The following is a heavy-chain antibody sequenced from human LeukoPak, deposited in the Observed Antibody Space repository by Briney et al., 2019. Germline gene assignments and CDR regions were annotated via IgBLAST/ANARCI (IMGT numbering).Heavy chain of an antibody. CDR2: INPNSGST. V-gene: IGHV1-2*02. D-gene: IGHD3-10*01. CDR1: GYTFTDNY. Sequence: ASVKVSCKASGYTFTDNYILWIRQAPGQGLDWMGWINPNSGSTRYAHEYEGRVTMTKDTSINTVYMDLSSLTSDDTAVYYCARGASYYASGSFFPWGQGTLVTVSS. CDR3: ARGASYYASGSFFP. J-gene: IGHJ5*02.